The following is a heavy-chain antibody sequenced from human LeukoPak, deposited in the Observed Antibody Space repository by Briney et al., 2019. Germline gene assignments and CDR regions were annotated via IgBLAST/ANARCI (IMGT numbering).Heavy chain of an antibody. CDR2: ISGSGGST. V-gene: IGHV3-23*01. CDR3: ASWPVGWYGEDS. D-gene: IGHD6-19*01. J-gene: IGHJ4*02. CDR1: GFTFSSYA. Sequence: PGGSLRLSCAASGFTFSSYAMSWVRQAPGKGLEWVSAISGSGGSTYYADSVKGRFTISRDTPKNTLYLQMNSLRDEDTAVYYCASWPVGWYGEDSWGQGTLVTVSS.